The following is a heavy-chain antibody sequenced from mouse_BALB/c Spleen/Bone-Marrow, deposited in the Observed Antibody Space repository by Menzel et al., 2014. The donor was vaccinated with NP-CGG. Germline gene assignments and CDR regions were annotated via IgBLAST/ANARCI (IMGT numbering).Heavy chain of an antibody. CDR2: IDPANGNT. Sequence: VQLKDSGAELVKPGASVKLSCTASGFNIKDTYMHWVKQRPEQGLEWIGRIDPANGNTKYDPKFQGKATITADTSSNTAYPQLSSLTSEDTAVYYCAKYGGLRYAMDYWGQGTSVTVSS. D-gene: IGHD2-4*01. J-gene: IGHJ4*01. V-gene: IGHV14-3*02. CDR3: AKYGGLRYAMDY. CDR1: GFNIKDTY.